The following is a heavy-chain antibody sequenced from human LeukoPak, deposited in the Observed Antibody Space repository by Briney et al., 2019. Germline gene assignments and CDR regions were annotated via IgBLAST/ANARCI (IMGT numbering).Heavy chain of an antibody. D-gene: IGHD3-16*01. V-gene: IGHV3-30*02. J-gene: IGHJ4*02. Sequence: GGSLRLSCAASGFTFSSYGMHWVRQAPGKALEWVAFIRFDGSSRFYADSVKGRCTISRDNSKNTVYLQMNSLRAEDTAVYYCAKDPGGDDYWGQGTLVTVSS. CDR1: GFTFSSYG. CDR2: IRFDGSSR. CDR3: AKDPGGDDY.